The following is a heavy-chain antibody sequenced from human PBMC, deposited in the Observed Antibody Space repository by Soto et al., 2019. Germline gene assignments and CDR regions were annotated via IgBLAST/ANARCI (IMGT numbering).Heavy chain of an antibody. CDR3: ARQVPKVVVVVAAPTPFDY. D-gene: IGHD2-15*01. Sequence: GGSLRLSCAASGFTFSSYSMNWVRQAPGKGLEWVSSISSSSSYIYYADSVKGRFTISRDNAKNSLYLQMNSLRAEDTAVYYCARQVPKVVVVVAAPTPFDYWGQGTLVTVSS. CDR1: GFTFSSYS. CDR2: ISSSSSYI. J-gene: IGHJ4*02. V-gene: IGHV3-21*01.